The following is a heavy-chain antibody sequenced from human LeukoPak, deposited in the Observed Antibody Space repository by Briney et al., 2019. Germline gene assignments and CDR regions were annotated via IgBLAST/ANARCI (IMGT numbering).Heavy chain of an antibody. CDR3: AAAVGFGGDYGMDV. V-gene: IGHV3-7*03. CDR2: IKQDGSEK. D-gene: IGHD3-10*01. Sequence: GWSLRLSCAASGFTFSSYWMSWVRQAPGKGLEWVANIKQDGSEKYYVDSVKGRFTISRDNAKNSLYLQMNSLRAEDTAVYYCAAAVGFGGDYGMDVWGKGTPVTVSS. CDR1: GFTFSSYW. J-gene: IGHJ6*04.